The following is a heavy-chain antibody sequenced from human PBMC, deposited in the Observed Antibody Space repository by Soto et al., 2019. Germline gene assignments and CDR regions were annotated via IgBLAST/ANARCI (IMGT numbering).Heavy chain of an antibody. Sequence: QVQLVQSGAEVKKPGSSVKVSCKASGGTFSSYAISWVRQAPGQGLEWMGGIISIFGTANYAQKFQGRVTITADESTSTAYMELSSLRSEDTAVYYCARDRGAAAGTNYYYGMDVWGQGTTVTVSS. CDR1: GGTFSSYA. J-gene: IGHJ6*02. CDR2: IISIFGTA. V-gene: IGHV1-69*01. D-gene: IGHD6-13*01. CDR3: ARDRGAAAGTNYYYGMDV.